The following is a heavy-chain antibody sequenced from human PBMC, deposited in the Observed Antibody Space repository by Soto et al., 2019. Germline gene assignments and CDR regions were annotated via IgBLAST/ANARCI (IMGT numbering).Heavy chain of an antibody. CDR3: ALGSWSGETFDI. CDR2: IIPMLAIT. CDR1: GGTFNVYT. J-gene: IGHJ3*02. D-gene: IGHD6-13*01. V-gene: IGHV1-69*02. Sequence: QVQLVQSGAEVKKPGSSVKVSCKASGGTFNVYTIIWVRQAPGQGLEWMGRIIPMLAITNYAQRFQGRVTFTADTSTTTAYMEPSSLTSDDTAVYYCALGSWSGETFDIWGQGTLVTVSS.